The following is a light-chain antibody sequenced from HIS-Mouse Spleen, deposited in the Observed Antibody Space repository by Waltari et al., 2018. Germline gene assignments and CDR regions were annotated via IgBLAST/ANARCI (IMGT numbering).Light chain of an antibody. CDR1: RSNLGSNH. CDR2: RNN. CDR3: AAWDDSLSGRV. Sequence: QSVLTQPPSASGTPGQRVTISCSGSRSNLGSNHLYWYQQLPGTAPKLLIYRNNQRPSGVPDRFSGSKSGTSASLAISGLRSEDEADYYCAAWDDSLSGRVFGGGTKLTVL. V-gene: IGLV1-47*01. J-gene: IGLJ3*02.